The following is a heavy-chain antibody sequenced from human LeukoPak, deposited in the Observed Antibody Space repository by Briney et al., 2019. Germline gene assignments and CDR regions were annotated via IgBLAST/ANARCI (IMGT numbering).Heavy chain of an antibody. Sequence: SETLSLTCTVSGGSISSYYWSWIRQPPGKGLEWIGYIYYSGSTNYNPSLKSRVTISVDTSKNQFSLKLSSVTAADTAVYYCARVKGLEPTIYFGYWGQGTLVTVSS. D-gene: IGHD1-1*01. CDR3: ARVKGLEPTIYFGY. CDR2: IYYSGST. J-gene: IGHJ4*02. CDR1: GGSISSYY. V-gene: IGHV4-59*01.